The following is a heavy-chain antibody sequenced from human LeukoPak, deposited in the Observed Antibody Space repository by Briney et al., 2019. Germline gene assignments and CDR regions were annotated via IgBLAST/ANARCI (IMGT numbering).Heavy chain of an antibody. V-gene: IGHV3-23*01. Sequence: GTSLRLSCAASGFTFNSYGMSWVRQAPGKGLEWVSVISRSGGSTYYADSVKGRFTISRDNSKNTLYLQMNSLRAEDTAVYYCAKAEIAVAGTPNYYMDVWGKGTTVTISS. D-gene: IGHD6-19*01. CDR3: AKAEIAVAGTPNYYMDV. CDR2: ISRSGGST. J-gene: IGHJ6*03. CDR1: GFTFNSYG.